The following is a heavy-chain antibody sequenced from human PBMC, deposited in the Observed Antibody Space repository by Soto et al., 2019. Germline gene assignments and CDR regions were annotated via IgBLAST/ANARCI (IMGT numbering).Heavy chain of an antibody. D-gene: IGHD1-26*01. CDR1: GGSISSSSYY. Sequence: PSETLSLTCAVSGGSISSSSYYWDGIRQPPGKGLEWIGTIYYSGSAYYNPSLKSRVTISIDTSKNQFSLKLSSVTAADTAVYYCARQGEARRGSVASWFDPWGPGTLVTVSS. CDR2: IYYSGSA. V-gene: IGHV4-39*01. J-gene: IGHJ5*02. CDR3: ARQGEARRGSVASWFDP.